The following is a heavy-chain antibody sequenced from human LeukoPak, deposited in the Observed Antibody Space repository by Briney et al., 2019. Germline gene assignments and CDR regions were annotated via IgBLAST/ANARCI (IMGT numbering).Heavy chain of an antibody. CDR1: GYTFTSYA. Sequence: ASVKVSCKASGYTFTSYAMHWVRQAPGQRLEWMGWINAGNGNTKYSQKFQGRVTITRDTSASTAYMELSSLRSEDTAVYYCARESRIAAAGTRGAFDIWGQGTMVTVSS. D-gene: IGHD6-13*01. CDR2: INAGNGNT. J-gene: IGHJ3*02. V-gene: IGHV1-3*01. CDR3: ARESRIAAAGTRGAFDI.